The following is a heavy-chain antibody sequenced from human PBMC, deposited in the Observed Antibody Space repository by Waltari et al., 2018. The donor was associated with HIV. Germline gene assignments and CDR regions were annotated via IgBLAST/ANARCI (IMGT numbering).Heavy chain of an antibody. CDR2: SYDSGST. Sequence: QVQLQESGPGLVKPSETLSLTCTVSSGSISSRSSYWGWIRQPPGRGLEWIGNSYDSGSTYYNPSLKSRVTISVDTSKNQFSLKLSSVTAADTAVYYCANLPFVYFDYWGQGTLVTVSS. V-gene: IGHV4-39*01. CDR1: SGSISSRSSY. J-gene: IGHJ4*02. CDR3: ANLPFVYFDY.